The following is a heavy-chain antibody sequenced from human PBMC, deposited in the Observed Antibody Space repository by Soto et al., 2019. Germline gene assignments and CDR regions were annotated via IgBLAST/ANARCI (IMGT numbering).Heavy chain of an antibody. V-gene: IGHV3-30-3*01. D-gene: IGHD3-3*01. CDR3: ARDKRDLRFLEWSYYFDY. CDR2: ISYDGSNK. Sequence: GGSLRLSCAASGFTFSSCAMPWVRQAPGKGLEWVALISYDGSNKYYADSVKGRFTISRDNSKNTLYLQMNSLRAEDTAVYYCARDKRDLRFLEWSYYFDYWGQGTLVTVS. J-gene: IGHJ4*02. CDR1: GFTFSSCA.